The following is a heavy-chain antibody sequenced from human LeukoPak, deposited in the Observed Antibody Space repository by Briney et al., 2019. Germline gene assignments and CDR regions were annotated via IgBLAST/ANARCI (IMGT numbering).Heavy chain of an antibody. CDR2: INHSGST. Sequence: SETLSLTCAVYGGSFSGYYWSWIRQPPGKGLEWIGEINHSGSTNYNPSLKSRVTISVDTSMNQFSLKLSSVTAADTAVYYCYGDYVSFGDYWGQGTLVTVSS. CDR1: GGSFSGYY. D-gene: IGHD4-17*01. J-gene: IGHJ4*02. CDR3: YGDYVSFGDY. V-gene: IGHV4-34*01.